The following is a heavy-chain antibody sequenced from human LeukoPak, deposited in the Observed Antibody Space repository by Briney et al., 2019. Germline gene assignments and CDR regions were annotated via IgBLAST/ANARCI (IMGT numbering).Heavy chain of an antibody. CDR2: IRYDGSNK. D-gene: IGHD3-3*01. CDR3: AKDLRVPADDFWSGHYGFDY. Sequence: PGGSLRLSCAASGFTFSSYGMHWVRQAPGKGLEWVAFIRYDGSNKYYADSVKGRFTISRDNSKNTLYLQMNSLRAEDTAVYYCAKDLRVPADDFWSGHYGFDYWGQGTLVTVSS. J-gene: IGHJ4*02. V-gene: IGHV3-30*02. CDR1: GFTFSSYG.